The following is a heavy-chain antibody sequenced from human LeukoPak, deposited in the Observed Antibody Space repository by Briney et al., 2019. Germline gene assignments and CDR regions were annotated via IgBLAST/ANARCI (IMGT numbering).Heavy chain of an antibody. V-gene: IGHV4-59*01. CDR2: IYYSGST. Sequence: SETLSLTCTVSGGSISSYYWSWIRQPPGKGLEWIGYIYYSGSTNYNPSLKSRVTISVDTSKNQFSLKLSSVTAADTAVYYCAKNCGGDCLYAGDAFDIWGQGTMVTVSS. D-gene: IGHD2-21*02. CDR3: AKNCGGDCLYAGDAFDI. J-gene: IGHJ3*02. CDR1: GGSISSYY.